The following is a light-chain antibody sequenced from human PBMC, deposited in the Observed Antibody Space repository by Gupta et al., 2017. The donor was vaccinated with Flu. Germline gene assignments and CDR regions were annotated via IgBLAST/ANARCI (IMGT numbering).Light chain of an antibody. V-gene: IGKV2-30*02. J-gene: IGKJ2*01. CDR3: TQEKCCPYA. CDR1: HCRGHSDENTY. Sequence: VTLGKPPSISCSASHCRGHSDENTYLDWFQQKPGQAPRRLINKGSNRDCGVPDRFSGSGSGTEFTLNISSGEADDVGVDDCTQEKCCPYAFGQGTKLEI. CDR2: KGS.